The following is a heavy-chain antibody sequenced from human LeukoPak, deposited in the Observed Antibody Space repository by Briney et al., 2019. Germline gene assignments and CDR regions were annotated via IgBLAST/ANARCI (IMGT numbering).Heavy chain of an antibody. CDR1: GFTFSSYW. V-gene: IGHV3-7*01. J-gene: IGHJ3*02. CDR2: IKQDGSEK. CDR3: ARDGARRDAFDI. Sequence: GGSLRLSCAASGFTFSSYWMSWVRQAPGKGLEWVTNIKQDGSEKDYVDSVKGRFTVSRDTAKNSLYLQMNSLRADDTAVYFCARDGARRDAFDIWGQGTMVTVSS. D-gene: IGHD3-16*01.